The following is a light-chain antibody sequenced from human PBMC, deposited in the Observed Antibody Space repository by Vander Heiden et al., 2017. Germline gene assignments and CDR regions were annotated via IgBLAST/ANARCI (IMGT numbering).Light chain of an antibody. J-gene: IGKJ4*01. CDR2: AAS. V-gene: IGKV1-8*01. CDR3: QQYYSYPHT. Sequence: AIRMTQSPSSLSASAGDRVTITCRASQGISSYLDWYQQKPGKAPKLLIYAASTLQTGVPSRFSGSGSGTDFTLTISSLQPEDFATYYCQQYYSYPHTFGQGTKVEIK. CDR1: QGISSY.